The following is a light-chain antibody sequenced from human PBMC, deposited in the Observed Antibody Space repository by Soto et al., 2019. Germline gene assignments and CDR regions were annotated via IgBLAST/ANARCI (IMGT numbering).Light chain of an antibody. CDR2: DVS. V-gene: IGLV2-11*01. Sequence: QSVLTQPRSVSGSPGQSVTISCTGTSSDVGGYNSVSWYQQHPGKAPKLMIFDVSKRPSGVPDRFSGSKSGNTASLTISGLQAEDEADYYCCSHAGFNTPYVFATGTKVTVL. CDR1: SSDVGGYNS. CDR3: CSHAGFNTPYV. J-gene: IGLJ1*01.